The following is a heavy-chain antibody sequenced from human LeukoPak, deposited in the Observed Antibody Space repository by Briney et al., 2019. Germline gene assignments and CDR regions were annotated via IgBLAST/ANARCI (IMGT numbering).Heavy chain of an antibody. J-gene: IGHJ4*02. D-gene: IGHD2-8*02. Sequence: GGSLRLSCATSGFTFSSYGMSWVRQAPGKGLEWVSAISGTGRTTYYADSVKGRLTISRDNSKNTMNLQMNSLRAEDTAVYYCVKGGGVIGRSYYFDYWGQGTLVTVSS. CDR2: ISGTGRTT. CDR3: VKGGGVIGRSYYFDY. V-gene: IGHV3-23*01. CDR1: GFTFSSYG.